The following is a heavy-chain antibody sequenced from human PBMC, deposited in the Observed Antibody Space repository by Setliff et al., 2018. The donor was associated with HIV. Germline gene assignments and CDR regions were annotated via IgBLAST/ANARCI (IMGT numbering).Heavy chain of an antibody. CDR3: ARGHYYDSSGESLGYYNYMDV. CDR1: GYTFTGYY. J-gene: IGHJ6*03. D-gene: IGHD3-22*01. V-gene: IGHV1-2*02. Sequence: GASVKVSCKASGYTFTGYYMHWVRQAPGQGLEWMGWINPNNGGTNYAQKFQGRVTMTRDTSISTAYMELSGLRSEDTAVYYCARGHYYDSSGESLGYYNYMDVWGKGTTVTVSS. CDR2: INPNNGGT.